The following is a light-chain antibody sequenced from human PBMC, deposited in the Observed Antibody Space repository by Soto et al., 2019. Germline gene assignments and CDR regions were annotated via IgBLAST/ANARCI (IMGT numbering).Light chain of an antibody. J-gene: IGKJ2*01. V-gene: IGKV3-20*01. CDR1: QSVSSSY. CDR2: GAS. CDR3: QQFDPSRYT. Sequence: EIVLTQSPGTLSLSPGERATLSCRADQSVSSSYLAWYQQKPGQAPRLLIYGASSRATGIPDRFSGSGSGTDFTLTISRLEPEDFAVYYCQQFDPSRYTFGQGTKLEIK.